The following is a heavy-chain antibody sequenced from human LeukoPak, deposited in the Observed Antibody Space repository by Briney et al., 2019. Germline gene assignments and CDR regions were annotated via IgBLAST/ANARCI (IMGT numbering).Heavy chain of an antibody. D-gene: IGHD2-2*01. J-gene: IGHJ4*02. CDR1: GGSINSNNIY. Sequence: KTSETLSLTCSVSGGSINSNNIYWSWIRQPPGKGLEWIGYVYGGGSTFYKPSLRSRVTMPMDTSKNQFSLRLNSVTAADTAIYYCAGEPAAASSLDYWGLGALVTVSS. CDR2: VYGGGST. CDR3: AGEPAAASSLDY. V-gene: IGHV4-30-2*01.